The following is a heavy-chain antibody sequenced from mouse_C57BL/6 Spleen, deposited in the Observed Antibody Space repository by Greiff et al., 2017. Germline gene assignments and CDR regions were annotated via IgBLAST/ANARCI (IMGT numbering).Heavy chain of an antibody. CDR3: ASSDSSGPWFAY. V-gene: IGHV1-55*01. CDR1: GYTFTSYW. Sequence: QVQLKQPGAELVKPGASVKMSCKASGYTFTSYWITWVKQRPGQGLEWIGDIYPGSGSTNYNEKFKSKATLTVDTSSSTAYMQLSSLTSEDSAVYDCASSDSSGPWFAYWGQGTLVTVSA. J-gene: IGHJ3*01. CDR2: IYPGSGST. D-gene: IGHD3-2*02.